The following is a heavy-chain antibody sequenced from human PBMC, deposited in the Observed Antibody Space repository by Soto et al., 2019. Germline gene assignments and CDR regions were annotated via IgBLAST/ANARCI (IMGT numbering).Heavy chain of an antibody. CDR2: ISNRGDT. J-gene: IGHJ3*02. CDR1: GFIVSDTY. CDR3: AREPRYCRGGSCSITGDAFDI. V-gene: IGHV3-66*01. Sequence: LRLSCAASGFIVSDTYMNWVRQAPGKGLEWVSVISNRGDTYYADSVKGRFSLSRDISTNTLHLQMNSLSAEDTAVYYCAREPRYCRGGSCSITGDAFDIWGQGTMVTVSS. D-gene: IGHD2-15*01.